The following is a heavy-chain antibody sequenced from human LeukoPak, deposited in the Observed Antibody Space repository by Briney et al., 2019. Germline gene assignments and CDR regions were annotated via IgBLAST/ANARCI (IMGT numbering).Heavy chain of an antibody. D-gene: IGHD1-26*01. Sequence: GGSLRLSCAASGFTFSSFAMHWVRQAPGKGLEWVAVISYDGSNKYYADSVKGRFTISRDNSKNTLYLQMNSLRAEDTAVYYCARSRGGYPDYWGQGTLVTVSS. CDR2: ISYDGSNK. CDR3: ARSRGGYPDY. V-gene: IGHV3-30-3*01. CDR1: GFTFSSFA. J-gene: IGHJ4*02.